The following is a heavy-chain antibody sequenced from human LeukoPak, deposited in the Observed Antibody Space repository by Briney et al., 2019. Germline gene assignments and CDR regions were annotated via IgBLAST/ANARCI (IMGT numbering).Heavy chain of an antibody. CDR3: ARDDCSSTSCYYAV. V-gene: IGHV1-69*04. Sequence: ASVNVSRTSSVGTFSSYAISWVRPAPGQGLEWMGRIIPILGIANYAQKFQGRVTITADKSTSTAYMELSSLRSEDTAVYYCARDDCSSTSCYYAVWGQGTLVTVSS. CDR2: IIPILGIA. J-gene: IGHJ4*02. D-gene: IGHD2-2*01. CDR1: VGTFSSYA.